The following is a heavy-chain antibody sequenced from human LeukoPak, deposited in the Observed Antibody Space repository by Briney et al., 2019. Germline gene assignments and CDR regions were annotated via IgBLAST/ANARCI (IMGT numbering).Heavy chain of an antibody. J-gene: IGHJ3*02. Sequence: GGSLRLSCAASGFTFSSYAMSWVRQAPGKGLEWVSAISGSGGSTYYADSVKGRFTISRDNSKNTLYVQMNSLRAEDTAVYYCAKVRNGDYVVYAFDIWGQGTMVTVSS. CDR3: AKVRNGDYVVYAFDI. V-gene: IGHV3-23*01. CDR2: ISGSGGST. CDR1: GFTFSSYA. D-gene: IGHD4-17*01.